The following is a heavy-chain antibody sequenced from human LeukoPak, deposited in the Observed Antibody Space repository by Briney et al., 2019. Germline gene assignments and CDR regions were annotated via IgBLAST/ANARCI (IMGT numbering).Heavy chain of an antibody. CDR1: GGSISSSSYY. CDR3: ARVVGTPYSYGTDA. J-gene: IGHJ6*02. CDR2: IYYSGST. V-gene: IGHV4-39*01. Sequence: SETLSLTCTVSGGSISSSSYYWGWIRQPPGKGLEWVGSIYYSGSTYYNPSLQSRVTISVDTSTNQSSLTLSSVTAAHTAVYHCARVVGTPYSYGTDAWGQGTTVTVSS. D-gene: IGHD1-26*01.